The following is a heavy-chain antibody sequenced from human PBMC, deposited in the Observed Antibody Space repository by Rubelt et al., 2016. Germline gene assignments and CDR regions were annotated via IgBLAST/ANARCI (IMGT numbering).Heavy chain of an antibody. D-gene: IGHD1-1*01. CDR2: IDHREII. CDR1: VGSFSGHA. V-gene: IGHV4-34*01. Sequence: QVPLQQWGTGLLKPSETLSRTCAVYVGSFSGHAWAWIRQPPGKGLEWIAEIDHREIINYNPSLKSRLTISIDTSKNQFSLGLSSVAAADTAVDYCARRLADWTESLGDAFDLWSHGAMVTVFS. J-gene: IGHJ3*01. CDR3: ARRLADWTESLGDAFDL.